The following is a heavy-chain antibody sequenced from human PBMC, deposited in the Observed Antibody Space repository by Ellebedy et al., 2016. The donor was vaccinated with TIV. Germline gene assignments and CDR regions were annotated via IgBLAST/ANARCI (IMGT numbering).Heavy chain of an antibody. CDR2: IWLDGSNT. J-gene: IGHJ4*02. CDR3: SRSAYETNGHLVHIDY. D-gene: IGHD2-8*01. V-gene: IGHV3-33*01. CDR1: GFSFRDSG. Sequence: PGGSLRLSCAVSGFSFRDSGMHWVRQAPGKGLEWVAVIWLDGSNTYYADSVRGRFTISRENSKNTLFLQMNSLRPEDTAVYYCSRSAYETNGHLVHIDYWGQGTLVTVSS.